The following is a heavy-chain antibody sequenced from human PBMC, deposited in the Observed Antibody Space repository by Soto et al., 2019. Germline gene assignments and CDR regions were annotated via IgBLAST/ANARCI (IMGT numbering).Heavy chain of an antibody. CDR2: IYHSGST. V-gene: IGHV4-4*02. CDR3: ARAGSGMLFY. Sequence: SETLSLTCAVSGGSISSSNWWSWVRQPPGKGLEWIGEIYHSGSTNYNPSLKSRVTISVVKSKNQFSLKLSSVTAADTAVYYCARAGSGMLFYWGQGTLVTVSS. J-gene: IGHJ4*02. CDR1: GGSISSSNW. D-gene: IGHD3-10*01.